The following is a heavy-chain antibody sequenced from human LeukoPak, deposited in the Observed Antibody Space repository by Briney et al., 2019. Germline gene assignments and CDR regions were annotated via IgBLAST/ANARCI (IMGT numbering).Heavy chain of an antibody. D-gene: IGHD1-7*01. CDR2: ISGSGGST. V-gene: IGHV3-23*01. CDR1: GFTFSSYA. Sequence: PGGSLRLSCAASGFTFSSYAMSWVRQAPGKGLEWVSAISGSGGSTYYADSVKGRFTISRDNSKNTLYLQMNSLRPEDTAMYFCARGGNIWNYRSYFDYWGQGTLVTASS. J-gene: IGHJ4*02. CDR3: ARGGNIWNYRSYFDY.